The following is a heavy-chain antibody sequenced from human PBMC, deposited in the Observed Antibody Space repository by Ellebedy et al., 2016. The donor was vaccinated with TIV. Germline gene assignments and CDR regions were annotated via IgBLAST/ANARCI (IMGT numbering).Heavy chain of an antibody. CDR3: ARDRAPPGGPLGIDI. CDR1: GGSITSGSYY. J-gene: IGHJ3*02. CDR2: IYTSGST. Sequence: SETLSLTXTVSGGSITSGSYYWSWIRQPAGKGLEWIGRIYTSGSTNYNPSLKSRVTMSVDTSKNQFSLKLSSVTAADTAVYYCARDRAPPGGPLGIDIWGQGTMVTVSS. D-gene: IGHD4-23*01. V-gene: IGHV4-61*02.